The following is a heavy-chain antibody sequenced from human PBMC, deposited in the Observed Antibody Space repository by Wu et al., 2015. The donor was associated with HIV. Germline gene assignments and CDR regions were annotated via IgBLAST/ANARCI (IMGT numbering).Heavy chain of an antibody. D-gene: IGHD3-10*02. CDR1: GGTFTSYA. CDR3: ARDLARETMIRDRPRYGLDV. J-gene: IGHJ6*02. CDR2: FIPIFGTA. V-gene: IGHV1-69*05. Sequence: QVQLVQSGAEVKKPGSSVRVSCTASGGTFTSYAVSWVRQAPGQGLEWMGGFIPIFGTANYAQKFQGRLTITTDESTATGYMELSSLRSEDTAVYYCARDLARETMIRDRPRYGLDVWGQGDHSHRLL.